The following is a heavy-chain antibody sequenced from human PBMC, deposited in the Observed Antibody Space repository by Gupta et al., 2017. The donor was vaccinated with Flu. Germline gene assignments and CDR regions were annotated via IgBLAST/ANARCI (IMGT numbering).Heavy chain of an antibody. CDR1: GFTFDDYA. J-gene: IGHJ4*02. V-gene: IGHV3-9*01. CDR3: AKDNKWLVAPAYYFDY. Sequence: EVQLVESGGGLVQPGRSLRLSCAASGFTFDDYAMHWVRQAPGKGLEWVSGISWNSGSIGYADSVKGRFTISRDNAKNSLYLQMNSLRAEDTALYYCAKDNKWLVAPAYYFDYWGQGTLVTVSS. CDR2: ISWNSGSI. D-gene: IGHD6-19*01.